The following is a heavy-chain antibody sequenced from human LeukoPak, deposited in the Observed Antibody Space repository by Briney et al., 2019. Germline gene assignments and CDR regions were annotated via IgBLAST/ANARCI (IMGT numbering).Heavy chain of an antibody. CDR2: INHSGST. Sequence: TSETLSLTCAVYGGSFSGYYWSWIRQPPGKGLEWIGEINHSGSTNYNPSLKSRVTISVDTSKNQFSLKLSSVTAADTAVYYCARAGESDAFDIWGQGTMVTVSS. J-gene: IGHJ3*02. D-gene: IGHD3-10*01. CDR1: GGSFSGYY. CDR3: ARAGESDAFDI. V-gene: IGHV4-34*01.